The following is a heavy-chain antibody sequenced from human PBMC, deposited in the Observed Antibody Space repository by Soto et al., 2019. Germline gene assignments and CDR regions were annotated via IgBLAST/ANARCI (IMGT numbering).Heavy chain of an antibody. J-gene: IGHJ4*02. D-gene: IGHD6-13*01. V-gene: IGHV3-11*01. Sequence: GESLKISCAASGFTFSDYYMSWIRQAPGKGLEWVSYIRSSGSTIYYADSVKGRFTISRDNAKNSLYLQMNSLRAEDTAVYYCASPLGRSIAAAGDYWGQGTLVTVSS. CDR3: ASPLGRSIAAAGDY. CDR2: IRSSGSTI. CDR1: GFTFSDYY.